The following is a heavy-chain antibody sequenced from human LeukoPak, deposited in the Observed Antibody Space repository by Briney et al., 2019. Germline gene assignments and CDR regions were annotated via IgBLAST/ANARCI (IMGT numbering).Heavy chain of an antibody. CDR2: ISSSSSTV. CDR1: GFTFSSYS. CDR3: ARYGYYYALDV. J-gene: IGHJ6*02. Sequence: GGSLRLSCAASGFTFSSYSMSWVRQAPGKGLDWVSYISSSSSTVYYADSVKGRFTISRDNAKNSLNLQMNSLRDEDTAVYYCARYGYYYALDVWGQGTTVTVSS. V-gene: IGHV3-48*02. D-gene: IGHD4-17*01.